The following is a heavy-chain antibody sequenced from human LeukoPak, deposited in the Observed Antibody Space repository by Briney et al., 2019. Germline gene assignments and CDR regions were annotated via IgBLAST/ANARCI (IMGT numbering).Heavy chain of an antibody. CDR1: GFSFSSFW. Sequence: GGSLRLSCAASGFSFSSFWMNWVRQAPGKGLEWVANIKGDGSEKYYVDSVKGRFTISRDNAKNSLYLQMNSLRAEDTAVYYCARDLGYSSGPNYWGQGTRVTVSS. D-gene: IGHD6-19*01. CDR2: IKGDGSEK. J-gene: IGHJ4*02. CDR3: ARDLGYSSGPNY. V-gene: IGHV3-7*01.